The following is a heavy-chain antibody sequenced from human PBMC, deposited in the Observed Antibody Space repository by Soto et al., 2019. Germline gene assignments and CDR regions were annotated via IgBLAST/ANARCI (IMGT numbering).Heavy chain of an antibody. Sequence: SVKVSCKASGGTFSSYAISWVRQAPGQGLEWMGGIIPIFGTANSAQKFQGRGTITADESTSTAYMELSSMRSEDTAVYYCASGFRKYGEPAYGLDYWGQGTLVTVSS. CDR1: GGTFSSYA. D-gene: IGHD4-17*01. J-gene: IGHJ4*02. CDR3: ASGFRKYGEPAYGLDY. CDR2: IIPIFGTA. V-gene: IGHV1-69*13.